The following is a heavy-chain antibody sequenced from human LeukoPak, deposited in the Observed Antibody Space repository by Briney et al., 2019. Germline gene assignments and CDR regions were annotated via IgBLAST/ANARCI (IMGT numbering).Heavy chain of an antibody. CDR1: GYSISSGYY. Sequence: SETLSLTCTVSGYSISSGYYWGWIRQPPGKGLEWIGSIYHSGSTYYNPSLKSRVTISVDTSKNQFSLQLSSVTAAAPAVYCGARDPKDYDSGRTPSYFYGMEVWGQGTTVTAAS. D-gene: IGHD3-10*01. CDR2: IYHSGST. CDR3: ARDPKDYDSGRTPSYFYGMEV. V-gene: IGHV4-38-2*02. J-gene: IGHJ6*02.